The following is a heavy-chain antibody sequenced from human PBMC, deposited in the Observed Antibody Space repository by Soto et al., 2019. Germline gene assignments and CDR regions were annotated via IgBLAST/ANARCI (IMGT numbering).Heavy chain of an antibody. J-gene: IGHJ4*02. D-gene: IGHD1-26*01. CDR1: GFTFSSYW. CDR2: IDQDGSTT. V-gene: IGHV3-7*05. Sequence: EVQLVESGGGVVQPGGSLTLSCAASGFTFSSYWMNWVRQAPGKGLEWVANIDQDGSTTDYVGSVKGRFTISRDNAKKSLYLQMNSLRAEDTALYYCASDLYSGTSDSWGQGTLVTVSS. CDR3: ASDLYSGTSDS.